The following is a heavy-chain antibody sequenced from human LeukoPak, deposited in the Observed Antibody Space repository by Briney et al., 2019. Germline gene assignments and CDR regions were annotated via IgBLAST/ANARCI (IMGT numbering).Heavy chain of an antibody. CDR1: GFTFSSYA. J-gene: IGHJ4*02. CDR2: ISGSGGST. Sequence: PGGSLRLSCAASGFTFSSYAMSRVRQAPGKGLEWVSAISGSGGSTYYADSVKGRFTISRDNSKNTLYLQMNSLRAEDTAVYYCAKDLIGRAVAGLFDYWGQGTLVTVSS. CDR3: AKDLIGRAVAGLFDY. D-gene: IGHD6-19*01. V-gene: IGHV3-23*01.